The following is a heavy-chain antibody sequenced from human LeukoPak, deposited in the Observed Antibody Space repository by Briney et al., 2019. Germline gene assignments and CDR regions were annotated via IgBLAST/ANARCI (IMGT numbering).Heavy chain of an antibody. Sequence: GGSLRLSCAASGFTFSSYWMSWVRQAPGKGLEWVANIKQDGSEKYYVDSVKGRFTISRDNAKSSLYLQMNSLRAEDTAVYYCASHHSWELQGAFDYWGQGTLVTVSS. CDR1: GFTFSSYW. J-gene: IGHJ4*02. CDR3: ASHHSWELQGAFDY. CDR2: IKQDGSEK. V-gene: IGHV3-7*01. D-gene: IGHD1-26*01.